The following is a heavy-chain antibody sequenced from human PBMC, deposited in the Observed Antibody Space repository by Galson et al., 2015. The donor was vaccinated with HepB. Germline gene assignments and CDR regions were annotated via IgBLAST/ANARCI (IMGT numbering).Heavy chain of an antibody. D-gene: IGHD2-2*02. J-gene: IGHJ5*02. Sequence: SVKVSCKASGYTFTSYYMHWVRQAPGQGLEWMGIINPSGGSTSYAPKFQGRVTMTRDTSTSTVYMELSSLRSEDTAVYYCARVGYCSSTSCYTSWFDPWGQGTLVTVSS. CDR2: INPSGGST. V-gene: IGHV1-46*01. CDR1: GYTFTSYY. CDR3: ARVGYCSSTSCYTSWFDP.